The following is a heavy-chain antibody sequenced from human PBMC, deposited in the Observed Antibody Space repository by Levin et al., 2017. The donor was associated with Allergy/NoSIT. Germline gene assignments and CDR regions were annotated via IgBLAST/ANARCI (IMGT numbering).Heavy chain of an antibody. CDR3: ARREYYYDSSGYYNWFDP. V-gene: IGHV5-51*01. Sequence: GGSLRLSCKGSGYSFTSYWIGWVRQMPGKGLEWMGIIYPGDSDTRYSPSFQGQVTISADKSISTAYLQWSSLKASDTAMYYCARREYYYDSSGYYNWFDPWGQGTLVTVSS. CDR2: IYPGDSDT. CDR1: GYSFTSYW. J-gene: IGHJ5*02. D-gene: IGHD3-22*01.